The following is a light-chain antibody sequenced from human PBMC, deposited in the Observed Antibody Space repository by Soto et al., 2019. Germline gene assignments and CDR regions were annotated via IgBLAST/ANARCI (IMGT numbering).Light chain of an antibody. CDR1: SSNIGAGYD. Sequence: QSVLTQPPSVSGAPGQRVTISCTGSSSNIGAGYDVHWYQQRPGTAPKLLIYGNSNRPSGVPDRFSGSKSGTSASLAIPGLQAEDEADYYCQSYDSSLSAVVFGGGTKVTVL. CDR3: QSYDSSLSAVV. V-gene: IGLV1-40*01. J-gene: IGLJ2*01. CDR2: GNS.